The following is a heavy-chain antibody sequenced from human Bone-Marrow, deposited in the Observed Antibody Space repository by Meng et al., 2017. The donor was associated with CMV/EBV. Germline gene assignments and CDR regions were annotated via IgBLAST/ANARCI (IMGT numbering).Heavy chain of an antibody. CDR3: ARGSEGLAYYYYGMDV. V-gene: IGHV3-33*01. D-gene: IGHD2-15*01. Sequence: GESLKISCAAFGFTFRNYDIHWVRQAPGKGLQWVAVISYDGNKRYYADSVKGRFTISRDNSRKMLNLQMNSLRADDTAVYYCARGSEGLAYYYYGMDVWGQGTTVTVSS. CDR1: GFTFRNYD. J-gene: IGHJ6*02. CDR2: ISYDGNKR.